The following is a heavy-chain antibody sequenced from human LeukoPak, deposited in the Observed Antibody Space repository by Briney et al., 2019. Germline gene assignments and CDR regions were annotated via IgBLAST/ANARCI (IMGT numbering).Heavy chain of an antibody. CDR2: IKQDGSEK. CDR3: ARAPTYYYDSSGYYDY. CDR1: GFTFSSYW. D-gene: IGHD3-22*01. Sequence: PGGSLRLSCAASGFTFSSYWMSWVRQAPGKGVEWVANIKQDGSEKYYVDSVNRPFTISRDNATNSLYLQMNSLRAEDTAVYYCARAPTYYYDSSGYYDYWGQGTLVTVSS. V-gene: IGHV3-7*01. J-gene: IGHJ4*02.